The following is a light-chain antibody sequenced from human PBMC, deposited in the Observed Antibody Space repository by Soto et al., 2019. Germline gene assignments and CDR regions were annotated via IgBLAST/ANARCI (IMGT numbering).Light chain of an antibody. Sequence: DIQMTQSPSSLSASVGDGVTITCQASQDITNYLNWYQQKPGKSPKLLIFDAANLEAGVPSRFSGSGSGTEFTFTISSLQPEDMATYYCQQYENLPLTFGGGTKVEI. CDR2: DAA. CDR3: QQYENLPLT. V-gene: IGKV1-33*01. J-gene: IGKJ4*01. CDR1: QDITNY.